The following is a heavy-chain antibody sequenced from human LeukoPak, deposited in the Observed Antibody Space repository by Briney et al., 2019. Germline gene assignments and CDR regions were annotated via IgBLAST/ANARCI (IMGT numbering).Heavy chain of an antibody. D-gene: IGHD6-19*01. V-gene: IGHV3-30*03. Sequence: GWSLRLSCAASGFTFSSHGMHWVRQAPGKGLEWVAVISYDGNKKYYADSVKGRFDISRDNSKNILYMQMNSLRTEDTAVYYCARDRDYYNSGGTMIDYWGQGTLVTVSS. J-gene: IGHJ4*02. CDR2: ISYDGNKK. CDR3: ARDRDYYNSGGTMIDY. CDR1: GFTFSSHG.